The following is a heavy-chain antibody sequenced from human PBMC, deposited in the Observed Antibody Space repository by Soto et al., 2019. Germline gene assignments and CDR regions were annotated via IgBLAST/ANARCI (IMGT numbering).Heavy chain of an antibody. V-gene: IGHV1-8*01. CDR3: ARVYGWCTNGICSGKLGY. CDR1: GYTFSSYD. J-gene: IGHJ4*02. CDR2: MNPNSGNT. Sequence: QVPLVQSGAEVKKPGASVKVSCKASGYTFSSYDINWVRQATGQGLEWMGWMNPNSGNTGNAQKFQGRVTMTRDTSTSTAYMELSSLRSDDTAVYYCARVYGWCTNGICSGKLGYWGQGTMVTVSP. D-gene: IGHD2-8*01.